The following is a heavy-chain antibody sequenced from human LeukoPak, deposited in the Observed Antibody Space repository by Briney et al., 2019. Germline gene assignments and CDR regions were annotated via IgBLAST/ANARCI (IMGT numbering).Heavy chain of an antibody. CDR1: GFTFSSYE. J-gene: IGHJ4*02. V-gene: IGHV3-48*03. Sequence: GGSLRLSCAASGFTFSSYEMNWVRQAPGKGLEWVSYISSSGTTIYYADSVKGRFTISRDNAKNSLYLQMNGLRAEDTAVYYCARTINLASSGYYSCFDYWGQGTLVTVSS. CDR3: ARTINLASSGYYSCFDY. CDR2: ISSSGTTI. D-gene: IGHD3-22*01.